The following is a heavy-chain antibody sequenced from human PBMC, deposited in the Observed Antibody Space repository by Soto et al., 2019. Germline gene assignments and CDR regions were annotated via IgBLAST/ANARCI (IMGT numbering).Heavy chain of an antibody. CDR3: AKLPDYLTYANYYYYMDV. CDR2: ISGSGGST. J-gene: IGHJ6*03. CDR1: GFTFSSYA. Sequence: GGSLRLSCAASGFTFSSYAMSWVRQAPGKGLEWVSAISGSGGSTYYADSVKGRFTISRDNSKNTLYLQMNSLRAEDTAVYYCAKLPDYLTYANYYYYMDVWGKGTTVTVSS. V-gene: IGHV3-23*01. D-gene: IGHD4-17*01.